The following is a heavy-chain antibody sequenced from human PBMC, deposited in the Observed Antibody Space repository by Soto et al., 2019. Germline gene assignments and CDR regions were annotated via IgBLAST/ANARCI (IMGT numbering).Heavy chain of an antibody. D-gene: IGHD3-22*01. CDR3: ARGYYCDTSGYYSAFDI. CDR1: GGSISSDY. CDR2: VYNNGGT. V-gene: IGHV4-59*01. J-gene: IGHJ3*02. Sequence: LSLTCTVSGGSISSDYWSWIRQPPGKGLEWVGYVYNNGGTKYNPSLKSRVTISVDTSNNQFSLKLTSVTAADTAVYYCARGYYCDTSGYYSAFDIWGQGTMVTVSS.